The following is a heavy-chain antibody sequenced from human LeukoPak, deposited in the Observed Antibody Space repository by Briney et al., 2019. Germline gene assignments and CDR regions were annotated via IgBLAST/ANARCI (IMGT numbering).Heavy chain of an antibody. Sequence: KPSETLSLTCTVSRVSISGSYWSWLRQPPGKGLEWIGYIHYSGTTRYNPSLESRTSISVYMSKNQFSLRLSSVTAADTATYYCAKQKLDSGSGHYYFDYWGQGTLVTVSS. CDR2: IHYSGTT. CDR1: RVSISGSY. J-gene: IGHJ4*02. V-gene: IGHV4-59*01. CDR3: AKQKLDSGSGHYYFDY. D-gene: IGHD2-15*01.